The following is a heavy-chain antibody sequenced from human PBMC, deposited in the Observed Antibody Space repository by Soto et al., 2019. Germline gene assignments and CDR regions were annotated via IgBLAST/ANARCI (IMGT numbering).Heavy chain of an antibody. CDR1: GFTFSDSA. Sequence: GGSLRLSCAASGFTFSDSAMHWVRQASGKGLEWVGRIRSKANSYATAYAASVKGRFTISRDDSKNTAYLQMNSLKTEDTAVYYCTRRGGSSWFDYWGQGTLVTVSS. D-gene: IGHD6-13*01. CDR3: TRRGGSSWFDY. V-gene: IGHV3-73*01. J-gene: IGHJ4*02. CDR2: IRSKANSYAT.